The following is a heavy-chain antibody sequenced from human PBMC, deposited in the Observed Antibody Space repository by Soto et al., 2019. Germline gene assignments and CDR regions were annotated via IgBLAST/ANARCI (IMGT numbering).Heavy chain of an antibody. CDR3: ARDGGVAATLANYFDY. CDR1: GFTFNSYS. CDR2: MSRSSRYI. V-gene: IGHV3-21*01. J-gene: IGHJ4*02. D-gene: IGHD2-15*01. Sequence: GGSLRLSCAASGFTFNSYSMNWVRQAPGKGLEWVSSMSRSSRYIYYADSVKGRFTISRDNAKNSVYLQMNSLRAEDTAVYYCARDGGVAATLANYFDYWGQGTLVTVSS.